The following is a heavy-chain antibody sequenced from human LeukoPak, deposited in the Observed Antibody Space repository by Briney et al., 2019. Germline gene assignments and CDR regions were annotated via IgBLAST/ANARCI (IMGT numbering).Heavy chain of an antibody. CDR1: GGTFSSYA. V-gene: IGHV1-69*13. Sequence: ASVKVSCKASGGTFSSYAISWVRQAPGQGLEWMGGIIPIFGTANYAQKFQGRVTITADESTSTAYMELSSLRSEDTAVYYCARGLYCSSTSCDVALNWNYEEVWFDPWGQGTLVTVSS. CDR2: IIPIFGTA. D-gene: IGHD2-2*01. CDR3: ARGLYCSSTSCDVALNWNYEEVWFDP. J-gene: IGHJ5*02.